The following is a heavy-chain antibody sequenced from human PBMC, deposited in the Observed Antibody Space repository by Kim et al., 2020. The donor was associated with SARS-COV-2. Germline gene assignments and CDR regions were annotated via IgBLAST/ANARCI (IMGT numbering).Heavy chain of an antibody. CDR2: IWYDGSNK. V-gene: IGHV3-33*06. Sequence: GGSLRLSCAASGFSFSSYGMHWVRQAPGKGLEWVAVIWYDGSNKYYVDSVKGRFIISRDNSKNTLYLQMNSLRAEDTAVYYCAKEGYTSDDYYMDVWGKGTTVTVSS. CDR3: AKEGYTSDDYYMDV. D-gene: IGHD6-25*01. CDR1: GFSFSSYG. J-gene: IGHJ6*03.